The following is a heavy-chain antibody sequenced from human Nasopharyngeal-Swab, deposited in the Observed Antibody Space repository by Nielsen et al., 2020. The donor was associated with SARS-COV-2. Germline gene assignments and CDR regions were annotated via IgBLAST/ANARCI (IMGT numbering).Heavy chain of an antibody. CDR2: ISHNSGT. J-gene: IGHJ5*02. CDR3: AKDGATGWFDP. V-gene: IGHV4-59*11. CDR1: GVSITSQY. Sequence: SETLSLTCTVSGVSITSQYWSWIRQPPGKGLEWIGYISHNSGTSYNPSLKSRVTMFMDTSKNQFSLRLRSVTAADTAVYYCAKDGATGWFDPWGQGTLVTVSS.